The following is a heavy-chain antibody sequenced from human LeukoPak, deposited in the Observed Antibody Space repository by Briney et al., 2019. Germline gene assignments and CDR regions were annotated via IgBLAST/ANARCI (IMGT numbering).Heavy chain of an antibody. CDR1: GFTFSSYW. CDR3: ATQPLGDFWSGYPDAFDI. J-gene: IGHJ3*02. D-gene: IGHD3-3*01. CDR2: ISSSSSYI. Sequence: GGSLRLSCAVSGFTFSSYWMNWVRQAPGKGLEWVSSISSSSSYIYYADSVKGRFTISRDNAKNSLYLQMNSLRAEDTAVYYCATQPLGDFWSGYPDAFDIWGQGTMVTVSS. V-gene: IGHV3-21*01.